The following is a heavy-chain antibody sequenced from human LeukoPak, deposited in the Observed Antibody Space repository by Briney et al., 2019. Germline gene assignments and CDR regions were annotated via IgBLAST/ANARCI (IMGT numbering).Heavy chain of an antibody. CDR1: GGSISGYY. V-gene: IGHV4-59*01. J-gene: IGHJ6*02. CDR3: AREVGRTNYYYYGMQV. Sequence: SETLSLTCTVSGGSISGYYWSWIRQPPGKGLEWIGYIYYSGSTNYNPSLKSRVTISVDTSKNQFSLKLSSVTAADTAVYYCAREVGRTNYYYYGMQVGGQGTTVTVSS. D-gene: IGHD2-2*01. CDR2: IYYSGST.